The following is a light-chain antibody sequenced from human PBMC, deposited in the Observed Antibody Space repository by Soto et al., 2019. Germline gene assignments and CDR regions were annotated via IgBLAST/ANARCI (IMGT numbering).Light chain of an antibody. CDR3: QQTNIFPYT. CDR2: GAS. J-gene: IGKJ2*01. CDR1: QGVGSTF. V-gene: IGKV3-20*01. Sequence: IVLTQSPGTLSLSPGERATLSCRASQGVGSTFLAWYQQRSGQAPRLLIYGASNRATGIPDRFSGSGSGTDFTLTISRLEPEDFATYYCQQTNIFPYTFGQGTKLEIK.